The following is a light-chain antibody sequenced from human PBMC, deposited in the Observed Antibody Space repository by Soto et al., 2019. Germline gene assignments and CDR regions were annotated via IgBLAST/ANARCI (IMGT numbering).Light chain of an antibody. CDR1: QSVSSY. J-gene: IGKJ3*01. CDR3: QQRSEWPPLFT. V-gene: IGKV3-11*01. CDR2: HAS. Sequence: IVLTQSPATLSLSLGQRATLSCRASQSVSSYLAWYQQKPGQAPRLLIYHASKRATGIPARFSGSRSGTVFTLTISGREREDFAVYYCQQRSEWPPLFTFGPGTKVDI.